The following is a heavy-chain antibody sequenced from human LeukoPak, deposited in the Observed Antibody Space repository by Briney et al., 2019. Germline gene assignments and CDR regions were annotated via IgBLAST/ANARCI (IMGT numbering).Heavy chain of an antibody. Sequence: PSETLSLTCTVSGGSVSSGSYYWSWIRQPPGKGLEWIGYIYYSGSTNYNPSLKSRVTISVDTSMNRFSLKLSSVTAADTAVYYCARGPAVADIGYYYYYGMDVWGQGTTVTVSS. CDR1: GGSVSSGSYY. J-gene: IGHJ6*02. CDR3: ARGPAVADIGYYYYYGMDV. CDR2: IYYSGST. D-gene: IGHD6-19*01. V-gene: IGHV4-61*01.